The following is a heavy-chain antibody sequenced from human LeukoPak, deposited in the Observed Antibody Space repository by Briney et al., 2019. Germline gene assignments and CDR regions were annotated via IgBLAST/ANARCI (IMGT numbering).Heavy chain of an antibody. CDR1: GFTFSDYY. CDR3: ARAPPTGYSSSWYVGTDSNTEYYFDY. J-gene: IGHJ4*02. Sequence: PGGSLRLSCAASGFTFSDYYMSWIRQAPGKGLEWVSYISSSGSTIYYADSVKGRFTISRDNAKNSLYLQMNSLRAEDTAVYYCARAPPTGYSSSWYVGTDSNTEYYFDYWGQGTLVTVSS. CDR2: ISSSGSTI. V-gene: IGHV3-11*01. D-gene: IGHD6-13*01.